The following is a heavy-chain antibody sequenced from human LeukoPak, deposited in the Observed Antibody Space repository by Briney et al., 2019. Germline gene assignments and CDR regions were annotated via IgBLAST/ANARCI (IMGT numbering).Heavy chain of an antibody. V-gene: IGHV4-59*12. CDR2: IYYSGST. CDR1: GGSISSYY. CDR3: AREPAYYYGSGSPKRVFDY. J-gene: IGHJ4*02. Sequence: SETLSLTCTVSGGSISSYYWSWIRQPPGKGLEWIGYIYYSGSTNYNPSLKSRVTISVDTSKNQFSLKLSSVTAADTAVYYCAREPAYYYGSGSPKRVFDYWGQGTLVTVSS. D-gene: IGHD3-10*01.